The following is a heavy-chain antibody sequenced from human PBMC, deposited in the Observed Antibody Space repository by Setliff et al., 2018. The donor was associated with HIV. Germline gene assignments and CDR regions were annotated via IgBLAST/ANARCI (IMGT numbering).Heavy chain of an antibody. Sequence: HPGGSLRLSCAASGFTFSSYEMNWVRQAPGKGLEWVSYISGSGSAMYYADSVEGRFTISRDNSKNTLYLQMNSLRAEDTAVYYCARDLPRPQQLVQDNWFDPWGQGTLVTVSS. J-gene: IGHJ5*02. CDR3: ARDLPRPQQLVQDNWFDP. CDR1: GFTFSSYE. CDR2: ISGSGSAM. D-gene: IGHD6-13*01. V-gene: IGHV3-48*03.